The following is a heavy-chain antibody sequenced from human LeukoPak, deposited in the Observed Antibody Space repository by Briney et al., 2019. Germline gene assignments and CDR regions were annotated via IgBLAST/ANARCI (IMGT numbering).Heavy chain of an antibody. V-gene: IGHV4-31*03. Sequence: SETLSLTCTVSGGSISSGGYYWSWIRQHPGKGLEWIGYIYYSGSTYYNPSLKSRVTISVDTSKNQFSLKLSSVTAADTAVYYCARAGATVVTWYFDLWGRGTLVTVS. J-gene: IGHJ2*01. D-gene: IGHD4-23*01. CDR1: GGSISSGGYY. CDR2: IYYSGST. CDR3: ARAGATVVTWYFDL.